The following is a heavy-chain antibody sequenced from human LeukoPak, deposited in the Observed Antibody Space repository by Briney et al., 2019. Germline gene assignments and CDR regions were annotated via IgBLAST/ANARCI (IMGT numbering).Heavy chain of an antibody. Sequence: SETLSLACTVSGRSISSYYWSWIRQPPGKGLEWIGYIYYSGSTNYNPSLKSRVTISVDTSKNQFSLKLSSVTAADTALYYCAREAGYRVIPFTQYGGAFDIWGQGTMVTVSS. CDR3: AREAGYRVIPFTQYGGAFDI. CDR2: IYYSGST. V-gene: IGHV4-59*01. CDR1: GRSISSYY. D-gene: IGHD3-16*02. J-gene: IGHJ3*02.